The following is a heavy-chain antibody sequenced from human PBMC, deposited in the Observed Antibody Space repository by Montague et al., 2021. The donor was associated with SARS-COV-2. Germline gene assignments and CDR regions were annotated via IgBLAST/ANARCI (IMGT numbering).Heavy chain of an antibody. CDR2: IYYSGST. V-gene: IGHV4-39*01. CDR3: ARDFIAAAGTTSFDY. D-gene: IGHD6-13*01. J-gene: IGHJ4*02. Sequence: SETLSLTCTVSGGSISSSSYFWGWIRQPPGKGLEWIGSIYYSGSTYYNPSLKSRVTISVDTSKNQFSLKLSSVTAADTAVYYCARDFIAAAGTTSFDYWGQGTLVTVSS. CDR1: GGSISSSSYF.